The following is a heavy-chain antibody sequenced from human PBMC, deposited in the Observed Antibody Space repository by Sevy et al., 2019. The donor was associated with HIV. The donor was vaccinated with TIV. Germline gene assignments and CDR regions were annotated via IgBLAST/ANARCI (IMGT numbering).Heavy chain of an antibody. CDR2: IRSKAYGETS. Sequence: GGSLRLSCKASGFTFSDYAMNWFRQAPGKGLEWIGFIRSKAYGETSEYAGTVKGRFTISRDDSKNIAYLQLIRLKAEDTAVYYCAREGDYGDDDFASWGQGTLVTVSS. CDR3: AREGDYGDDDFAS. V-gene: IGHV3-49*03. J-gene: IGHJ4*02. CDR1: GFTFSDYA. D-gene: IGHD4-17*01.